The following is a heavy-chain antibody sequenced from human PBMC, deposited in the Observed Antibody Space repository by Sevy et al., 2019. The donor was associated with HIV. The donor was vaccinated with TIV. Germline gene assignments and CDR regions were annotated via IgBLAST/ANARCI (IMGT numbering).Heavy chain of an antibody. D-gene: IGHD2-21*02. CDR1: GFTFSNAW. J-gene: IGHJ6*02. CDR2: IKTKTDGGTT. Sequence: GGSLRLSCAASGFTFSNAWMSWVRQAPVKGLEWVGRIKTKTDGGTTDYAAPVKGRFTISRDDSKNTLYLQMNSLKTEDTAVSYCATDWTVYGMDVWGQGTTVTVSS. CDR3: ATDWTVYGMDV. V-gene: IGHV3-15*01.